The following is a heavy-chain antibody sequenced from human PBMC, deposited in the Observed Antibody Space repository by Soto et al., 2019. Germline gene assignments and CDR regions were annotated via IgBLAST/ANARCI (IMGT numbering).Heavy chain of an antibody. CDR3: ARALMVYAARYYYYGMDV. V-gene: IGHV4-34*01. J-gene: IGHJ6*02. D-gene: IGHD2-8*01. CDR1: GGSFSGYY. Sequence: SETLSLTCAVYGGSFSGYYWSWIRQPPGKGLEWIGEINHSGGTNYNPSLKSRVTISVDTSKNQFSLKLSSVTAADTAVYYCARALMVYAARYYYYGMDVWGQGTTVTVSS. CDR2: INHSGGT.